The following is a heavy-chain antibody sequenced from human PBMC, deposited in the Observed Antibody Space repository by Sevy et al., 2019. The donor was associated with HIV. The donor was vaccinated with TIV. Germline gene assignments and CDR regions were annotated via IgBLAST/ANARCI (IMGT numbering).Heavy chain of an antibody. CDR2: IYHSGST. D-gene: IGHD1-7*01. CDR1: GGSISSGGYS. J-gene: IGHJ4*02. CDR3: ARASSLGTFDY. Sequence: SETLSLTCAVSGGSISSGGYSWSWIRQPPGKGLEWIGYIYHSGSTYYNPSLKSRVTISVDRSKNQFSLKLSSVTAADTAVYYCARASSLGTFDYWSQGTLVTVSS. V-gene: IGHV4-30-2*01.